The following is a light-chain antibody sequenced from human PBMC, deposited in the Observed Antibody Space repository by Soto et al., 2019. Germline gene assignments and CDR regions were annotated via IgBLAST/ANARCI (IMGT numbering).Light chain of an antibody. CDR3: QQGFSTPIT. V-gene: IGKV1-39*01. J-gene: IGKJ5*01. Sequence: DIQMTQSPSSLSASVRDRAVITCRASQNIGNYLNWYQQTPGKAPRLLISTASSLQSGVPSRFSGSRSGTDFTLTISRLQPEDSATYYCQQGFSTPITFGQGTRLEIK. CDR1: QNIGNY. CDR2: TAS.